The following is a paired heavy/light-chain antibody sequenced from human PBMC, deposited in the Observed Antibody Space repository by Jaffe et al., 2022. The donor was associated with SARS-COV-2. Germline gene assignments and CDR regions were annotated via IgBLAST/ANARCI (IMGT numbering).Heavy chain of an antibody. CDR2: MYYSGSA. Sequence: QLQLQESGPGLVKPSETLSLTCTVSGGSISSGYYYWGWIRQPPGKGLEWIGGMYYSGSAYYNSSLESRITISVDTSKDQFSLKLSSVTAADTAVYYCARHFPKGGRSAQIVATNIAAPHYYYMDVWGKGTTVTVSS. CDR1: GGSISSGYYY. J-gene: IGHJ6*03. CDR3: ARHFPKGGRSAQIVATNIAAPHYYYMDV. V-gene: IGHV4-39*01. D-gene: IGHD6-25*01.
Light chain of an antibody. CDR3: QQSYSLPFT. CDR2: AAS. CDR1: QSISGY. J-gene: IGKJ3*01. V-gene: IGKV1-39*01. Sequence: DIQMTQSPSSLSASLGDRVTITCRASQSISGYLNWYQQKPGKAPKLLIYAASNLQKGVPSGFSGSGSGTDFTLTISSLQPEHFATYYCQQSYSLPFTFGPGTKVDIK.